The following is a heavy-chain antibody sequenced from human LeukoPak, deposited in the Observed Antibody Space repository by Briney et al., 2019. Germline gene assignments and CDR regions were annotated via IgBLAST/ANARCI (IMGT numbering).Heavy chain of an antibody. CDR1: GYSISSGYY. J-gene: IGHJ4*02. D-gene: IGHD3-22*01. CDR2: IYHSGST. CDR3: GGIYDGSGYYSSNFDY. V-gene: IGHV4-38-2*02. Sequence: SETLSLTCTVSGYSISSGYYWGWVRQPPGQGLEWIGNIYHSGSTYYNPSLKSRVSISLDTSKNQFSLKLSSVTAADTAVYYCGGIYDGSGYYSSNFDYWGQGTLVTVSS.